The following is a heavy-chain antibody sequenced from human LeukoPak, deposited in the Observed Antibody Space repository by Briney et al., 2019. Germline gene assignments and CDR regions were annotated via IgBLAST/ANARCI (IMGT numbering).Heavy chain of an antibody. J-gene: IGHJ4*02. Sequence: PGGSLRLSCAASGFTFSIYGMHWVRQAPGKGLEWVAFIRYDGSNKHYADSVKARFTISRDNSKNTLYLQMNSLIAEDTAVYYCAKDPSNYYDSSGYLDYWGQGTLVTVSS. CDR2: IRYDGSNK. CDR3: AKDPSNYYDSSGYLDY. V-gene: IGHV3-30*02. CDR1: GFTFSIYG. D-gene: IGHD3-22*01.